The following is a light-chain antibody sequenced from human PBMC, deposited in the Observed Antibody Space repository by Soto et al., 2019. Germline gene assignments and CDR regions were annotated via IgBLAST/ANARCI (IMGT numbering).Light chain of an antibody. CDR1: QTVSRY. CDR3: HQYKNWPWT. J-gene: IGKJ1*01. V-gene: IGKV3-15*01. CDR2: GAS. Sequence: ELVLTQFPGTLSLSPGERATLSCTASQTVSRYLAWYQPIPGQTPRLLIHGASTGAIGVPDRFSGSGSGTEFTLTISNLQSEDSALYYCHQYKNWPWTFGQGTKVDI.